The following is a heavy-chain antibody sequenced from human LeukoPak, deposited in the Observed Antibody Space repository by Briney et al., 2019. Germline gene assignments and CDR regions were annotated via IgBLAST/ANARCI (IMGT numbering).Heavy chain of an antibody. Sequence: PGGSLRLSCAASGFTFTDYSMSWVRQAPGKGLEWVSGLGSSGGNRYYATPVRGKFSISRDNSKDTAYLQMNSLRAEETDIYCYVKDRPCETCMPMDAWGQGTTVTVSS. CDR3: VKDRPCETCMPMDA. CDR2: LGSSGGNR. V-gene: IGHV3-23*01. D-gene: IGHD2-2*01. CDR1: GFTFTDYS. J-gene: IGHJ6*02.